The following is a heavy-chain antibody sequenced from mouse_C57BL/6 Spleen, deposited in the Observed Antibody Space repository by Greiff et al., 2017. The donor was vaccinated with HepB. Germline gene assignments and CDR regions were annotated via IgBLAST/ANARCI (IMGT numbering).Heavy chain of an antibody. J-gene: IGHJ3*01. CDR1: GFTFSSYA. D-gene: IGHD2-1*01. CDR2: ISSGGDYI. Sequence: DVMLVESGEGLVKPGGSLKLSCAASGFTFSSYAMSWVRQTPEKRLEWVAYISSGGDYIYYADTVKGRFTISRDNARNTLYLQMSSLKSEDTAMYYCTREVTVGFAYWGQGTLVTVSA. V-gene: IGHV5-9-1*02. CDR3: TREVTVGFAY.